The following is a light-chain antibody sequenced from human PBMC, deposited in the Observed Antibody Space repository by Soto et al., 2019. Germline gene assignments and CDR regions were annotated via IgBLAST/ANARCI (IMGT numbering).Light chain of an antibody. CDR1: QGISNY. CDR3: QKYNSAPWT. Sequence: DIQMTQSPSSVSASLLDRGTITCRASQGISNYLAWYQQKPGKVPKLLIYAASTLQSGVPSRFSGSGSGTDFTLTISSLQPEDVATYYCQKYNSAPWTFGQGTKVDIK. J-gene: IGKJ1*01. CDR2: AAS. V-gene: IGKV1-27*01.